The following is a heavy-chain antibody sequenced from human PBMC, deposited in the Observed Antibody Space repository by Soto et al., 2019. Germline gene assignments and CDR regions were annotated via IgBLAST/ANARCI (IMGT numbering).Heavy chain of an antibody. CDR3: ARILGHHAYGMDV. Sequence: SDPTRVNPTQTLTLTCTFSGFSRSTIVMCVIWIRHPPGKALEWLALIDWDEDKYYSTSLKTRLTISKDTSKNQVVLTMTNMDPVDTATYYCARILGHHAYGMDVWGQGTTVTVSS. CDR2: IDWDEDK. V-gene: IGHV2-70*01. J-gene: IGHJ6*02. CDR1: GFSRSTIVMC.